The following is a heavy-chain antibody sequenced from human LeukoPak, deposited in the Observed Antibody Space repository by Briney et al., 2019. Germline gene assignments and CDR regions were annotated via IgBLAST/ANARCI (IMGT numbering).Heavy chain of an antibody. Sequence: GASVKVSCKASGGTFSSYAISWVRQAPGQGLEWMGGIIPIFGTANYAQKFQGRVTITADESTSTAYMELSSLRSEDTAVYYCATGAAIRSYYYGMDVWSQGTTVTVSS. D-gene: IGHD2-21*01. CDR1: GGTFSSYA. J-gene: IGHJ6*02. CDR2: IIPIFGTA. V-gene: IGHV1-69*13. CDR3: ATGAAIRSYYYGMDV.